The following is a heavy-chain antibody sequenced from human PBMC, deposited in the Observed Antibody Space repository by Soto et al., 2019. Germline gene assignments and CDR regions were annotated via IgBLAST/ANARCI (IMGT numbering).Heavy chain of an antibody. CDR2: IKQDGSEK. CDR3: ARDANKRAMDV. Sequence: EVQLVESGGGLVQPGGSLRLSCAASGFTFSSYWMSWVRQAPGKGLEWVANIKQDGSEKYYVDSVKGRFTISRDNTKNSLYLQMNSLRAEDTAVYYCARDANKRAMDVWGQGTTVTVSS. CDR1: GFTFSSYW. J-gene: IGHJ6*02. V-gene: IGHV3-7*05. D-gene: IGHD6-25*01.